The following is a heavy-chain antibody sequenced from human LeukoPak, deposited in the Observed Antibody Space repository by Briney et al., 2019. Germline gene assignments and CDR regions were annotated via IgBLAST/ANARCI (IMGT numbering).Heavy chain of an antibody. Sequence: GGSLRLSCAASGFTFSSYAMHWVRQAPGKGLEWVAVISYDGSNKYYADSVKGRFTISRDNSKNTLYLQMNSLRAEDTAAYYCARDIAVAGTAPLGFCDYWGQGTLVTVSS. CDR2: ISYDGSNK. CDR1: GFTFSSYA. CDR3: ARDIAVAGTAPLGFCDY. V-gene: IGHV3-30-3*01. D-gene: IGHD6-19*01. J-gene: IGHJ4*02.